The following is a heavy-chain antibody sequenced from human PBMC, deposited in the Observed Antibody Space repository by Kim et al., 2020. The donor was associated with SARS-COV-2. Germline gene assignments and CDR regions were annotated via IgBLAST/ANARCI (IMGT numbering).Heavy chain of an antibody. CDR1: GFTFSSYA. D-gene: IGHD2-2*01. CDR2: ISYDGSNK. Sequence: GGSLRLSCAASGFTFSSYAMHWVRQAPGKGLEWVAVISYDGSNKYYADSVKGRFTISRDNSKNTLYLQMNSLRAEDTAVYYCARGGVVPAATEQYAEYFQHWGQGTLVTVSS. J-gene: IGHJ1*01. V-gene: IGHV3-30-3*01. CDR3: ARGGVVPAATEQYAEYFQH.